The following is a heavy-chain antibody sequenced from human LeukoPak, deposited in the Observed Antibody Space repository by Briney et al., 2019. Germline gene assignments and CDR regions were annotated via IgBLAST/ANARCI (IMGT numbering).Heavy chain of an antibody. J-gene: IGHJ5*02. CDR1: SGSISSSSYY. D-gene: IGHD3-3*01. V-gene: IGHV4-39*07. CDR3: ARVATIFGVVITSIDP. CDR2: ISYSGST. Sequence: SETLSLTCTVSSGSISSSSYYWGWIRQPPGKGLEWIGSISYSGSTYYNPSLKSRVTVYLDTSKNQFSLKLSSVPAADTAVYYCARVATIFGVVITSIDPWGQGTLVTVSS.